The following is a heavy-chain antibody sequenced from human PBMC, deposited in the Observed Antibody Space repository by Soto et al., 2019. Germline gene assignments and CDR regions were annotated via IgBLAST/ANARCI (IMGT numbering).Heavy chain of an antibody. V-gene: IGHV4-34*01. D-gene: IGHD5-12*01. CDR1: GGSFSGYY. J-gene: IGHJ4*02. CDR2: IKDGGLT. Sequence: QVQLQQWGAGLLKPAETLSLTCVVYGGSFSGYYWSWIRQPPGKGLEWIGEIKDGGLTNYSPSLKSRATISKDTPNNQFSLELHSVTAADTAVYYCARGQEGVVATHWDQGALVTVSS. CDR3: ARGQEGVVATH.